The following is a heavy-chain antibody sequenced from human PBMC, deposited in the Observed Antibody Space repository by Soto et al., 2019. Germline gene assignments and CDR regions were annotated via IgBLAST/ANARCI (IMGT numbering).Heavy chain of an antibody. V-gene: IGHV3-7*03. CDR1: GFTYTSYW. J-gene: IGHJ4*02. CDR2: IKYDGTEK. D-gene: IGHD3-16*01. Sequence: HPGGSPRLSCTASGFTYTSYWMSWVRQAPGKGLEWVASIKYDGTEKYYVDPVKGRFTISRDNSKNSVYLQMNSLRAEDTAVYYCARVRYYDRHLDYWGQGTLVTVSS. CDR3: ARVRYYDRHLDY.